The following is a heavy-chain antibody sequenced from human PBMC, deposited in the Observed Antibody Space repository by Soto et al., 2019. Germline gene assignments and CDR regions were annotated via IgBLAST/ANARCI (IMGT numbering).Heavy chain of an antibody. Sequence: SETLSLTCAVYGGSFSGYYWSWIRQPPGKGLEWIGEINHSGSTNYNPSIKSRVTISVDTSKNQFSMKLSSVTAADTAVYYCARVTMIATSNWFDPWGQGTLVTVSS. CDR2: INHSGST. CDR1: GGSFSGYY. D-gene: IGHD3-22*01. J-gene: IGHJ5*02. V-gene: IGHV4-34*01. CDR3: ARVTMIATSNWFDP.